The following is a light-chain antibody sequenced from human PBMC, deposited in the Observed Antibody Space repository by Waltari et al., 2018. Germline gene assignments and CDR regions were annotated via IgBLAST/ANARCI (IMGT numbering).Light chain of an antibody. CDR3: SSDVGTLV. J-gene: IGLJ2*01. CDR1: SSDIGAYNY. CDR2: DVS. Sequence: QSALTQPRLVSGSPGQSVTISCTGSSSDIGAYNYVSWYQQPPGKAPTLTIYDVSEQPSGVPGHCSGSKSGNTTSLTISGLQAEDEADYHYSSDVGTLVFGGGTKLTVL. V-gene: IGLV2-11*01.